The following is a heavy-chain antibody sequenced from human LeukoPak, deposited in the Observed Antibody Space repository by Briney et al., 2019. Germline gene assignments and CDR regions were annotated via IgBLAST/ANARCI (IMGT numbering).Heavy chain of an antibody. CDR3: ARDWYFLGLDGPPSDVGFFDY. CDR1: GYTFTSYA. J-gene: IGHJ4*02. D-gene: IGHD5-24*01. V-gene: IGHV7-4-1*02. CDR2: INTNTGNP. Sequence: GASVKLSCKASGYTFTSYAMNWVRQAPGQGLEWMGWINTNTGNPTYAQGFTGRFVFSLDTSVSTAYLRISSLKAEDTAVYYCARDWYFLGLDGPPSDVGFFDYWGQGTLVTVSS.